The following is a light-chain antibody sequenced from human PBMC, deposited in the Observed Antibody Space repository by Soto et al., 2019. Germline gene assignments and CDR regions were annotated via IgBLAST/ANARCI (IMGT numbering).Light chain of an antibody. J-gene: IGKJ1*01. V-gene: IGKV1-8*01. CDR3: QQYYSYPGT. CDR1: QGISSY. CDR2: AAS. Sequence: AIRMTQSPSSFSASTGDRVTITCRASQGISSYLAWYQQKPGKAPKLLIYAASTLQSGVPSRFSGSGSGTDFTLTISCLLSEDFATYYCQQYYSYPGTFGQGTKVDIK.